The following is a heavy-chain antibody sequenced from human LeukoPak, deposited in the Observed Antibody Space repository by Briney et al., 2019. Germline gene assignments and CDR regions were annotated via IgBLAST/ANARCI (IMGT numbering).Heavy chain of an antibody. D-gene: IGHD1-26*01. CDR3: AKDKGWGYSTYDFYGMDV. Sequence: GRSLRLSCAASGFTFSSYGMHWVRQAPGKGLEWVAVIWYDGSNKYYADSVKGRFTISRDNSKNTLYLQMNSLRAEDTAVYYCAKDKGWGYSTYDFYGMDVWGQGTTVTVSS. V-gene: IGHV3-33*06. CDR1: GFTFSSYG. J-gene: IGHJ6*02. CDR2: IWYDGSNK.